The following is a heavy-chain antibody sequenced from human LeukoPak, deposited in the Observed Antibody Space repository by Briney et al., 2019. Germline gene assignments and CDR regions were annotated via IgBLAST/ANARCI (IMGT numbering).Heavy chain of an antibody. CDR3: ARPYSYSSHAVDH. J-gene: IGHJ4*02. D-gene: IGHD6-13*01. Sequence: GGSLRLSCAASGFTLRSSWMHWVRHGPGKGLVGLSRINSDGCITNYADSVKGRFTISRDTAKNTLSLKMNSLRAEDTAVYYCARPYSYSSHAVDHWGQGTLVTVSS. CDR2: INSDGCIT. V-gene: IGHV3-74*01. CDR1: GFTLRSSW.